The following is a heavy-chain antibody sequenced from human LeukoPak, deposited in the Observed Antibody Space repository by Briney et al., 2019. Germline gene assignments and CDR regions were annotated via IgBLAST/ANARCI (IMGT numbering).Heavy chain of an antibody. J-gene: IGHJ1*01. V-gene: IGHV7-4-1*02. CDR1: GYTFTNYA. D-gene: IGHD5-18*01. CDR2: INTNTGNP. CDR3: ARAMDTAMGTWRNFQH. Sequence: ASVKVSRKASGYTFTNYAMNWVRQAPGQGLEWMGWINTNTGNPTYAQGFTGRFVFSLDTSVSTAYLQISSLKADDTAVYYCARAMDTAMGTWRNFQHWGQGTLVTVSS.